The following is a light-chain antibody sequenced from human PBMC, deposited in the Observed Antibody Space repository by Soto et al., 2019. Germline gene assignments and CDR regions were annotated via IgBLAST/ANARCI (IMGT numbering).Light chain of an antibody. V-gene: IGKV3-11*01. CDR1: QRVGSH. CDR3: HQRTRWPLT. Sequence: EIVLTQSPATLSLSTGDRATLSCRASQRVGSHLAWFQQKPGQAPRLLIYDASNRATGIPTRFSGSVSETDVPLTISSLEPEDLANYYCHQRTRWPLTVGGETKVEIK. J-gene: IGKJ4*01. CDR2: DAS.